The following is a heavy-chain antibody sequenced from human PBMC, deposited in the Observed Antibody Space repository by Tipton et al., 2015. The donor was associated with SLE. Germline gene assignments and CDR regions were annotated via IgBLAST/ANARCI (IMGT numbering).Heavy chain of an antibody. CDR2: INEDGSIT. Sequence: SLRLSCAASGFTLSSNAMNWFRQAPGKGLVWVSRINEDGSITSYEDSVKGRFTISRDNAKNSLYLQMNSLRAEDTAVYYCARDLNYDILTGYFDYWGQGTLVTVSS. D-gene: IGHD3-9*01. J-gene: IGHJ4*02. CDR1: GFTLSSNA. CDR3: ARDLNYDILTGYFDY. V-gene: IGHV3-74*01.